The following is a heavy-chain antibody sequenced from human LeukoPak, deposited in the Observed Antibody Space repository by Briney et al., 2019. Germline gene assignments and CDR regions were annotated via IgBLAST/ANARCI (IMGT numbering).Heavy chain of an antibody. J-gene: IGHJ4*02. CDR2: ISSSGSTI. Sequence: GGSLRLSCAASGFTFSSYEMNWVRQAPGKGLEWVSYISSSGSTIYYAGSVKGRFTISRDNAKNSLYLQMNSLRAEDTALYYCAKGTSSWHEFDSWGQGTLVTVSS. V-gene: IGHV3-48*03. D-gene: IGHD6-13*01. CDR1: GFTFSSYE. CDR3: AKGTSSWHEFDS.